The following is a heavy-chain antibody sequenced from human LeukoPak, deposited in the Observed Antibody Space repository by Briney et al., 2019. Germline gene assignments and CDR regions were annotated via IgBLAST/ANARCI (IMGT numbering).Heavy chain of an antibody. CDR1: GITLSNYG. D-gene: IGHD3-22*01. Sequence: GGSLRVSCAVSGITLSNYGMSWVRQAPGKGLEWVAGISGSGGGANYADSVKGRFTISRDNPKNTLHLQMNSLRAEDTAVYFCAKRGVVIRVILVGFHKEAYYFDSWGQGALVTVSS. J-gene: IGHJ4*02. V-gene: IGHV3-23*01. CDR3: AKRGVVIRVILVGFHKEAYYFDS. CDR2: ISGSGGGA.